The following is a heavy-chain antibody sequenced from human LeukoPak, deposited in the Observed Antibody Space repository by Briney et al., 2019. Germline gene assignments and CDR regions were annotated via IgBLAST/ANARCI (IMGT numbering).Heavy chain of an antibody. CDR3: AREKIAYYDNSGRGWFDP. CDR2: IYYSGST. Sequence: SETLSLICTVSGGSISSSSYYWGWIRQPPGKGLEWIGSIYYSGSTYYNPSLKSRVTISVDTSKKQFSLKLSSVTAADTAVYYCAREKIAYYDNSGRGWFDPWGQGTLVTVSS. D-gene: IGHD3-22*01. J-gene: IGHJ5*02. CDR1: GGSISSSSYY. V-gene: IGHV4-39*07.